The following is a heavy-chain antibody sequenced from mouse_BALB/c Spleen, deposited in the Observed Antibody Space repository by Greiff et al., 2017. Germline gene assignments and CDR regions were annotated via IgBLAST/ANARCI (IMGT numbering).Heavy chain of an antibody. J-gene: IGHJ4*01. D-gene: IGHD2-10*01. CDR2: ISSGGGST. V-gene: IGHV5-12-1*01. CDR1: GFAFSSYD. CDR3: ARHAFYGVYAMDY. Sequence: EVKVEESGGGLVKPGGSLKLSCAASGFAFSSYDMSWVRQTPEKRLEWVAYISSGGGSTYYPDTVKGRFTISRDNAKNTLYLQMSSLKSEDTAMYYCARHAFYGVYAMDYWGQGTSVTVSS.